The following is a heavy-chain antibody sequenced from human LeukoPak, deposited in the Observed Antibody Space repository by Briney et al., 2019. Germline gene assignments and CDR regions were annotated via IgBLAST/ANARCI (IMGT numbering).Heavy chain of an antibody. CDR1: GFTVSSNS. V-gene: IGHV3-66*01. D-gene: IGHD3-10*01. Sequence: GGSLRLSCTVSGFTVSSNSMSWVRQAPGKGLEWVSFIYSGGNTHYSDSVKGRFTISRDNSKNSLYLQMNSLRAEDTAVYFCARSRNYYGSGYDYWGQGTLVTVSS. CDR2: IYSGGNT. CDR3: ARSRNYYGSGYDY. J-gene: IGHJ4*02.